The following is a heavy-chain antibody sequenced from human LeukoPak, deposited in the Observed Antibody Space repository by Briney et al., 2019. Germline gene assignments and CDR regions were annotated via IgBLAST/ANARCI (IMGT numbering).Heavy chain of an antibody. J-gene: IGHJ4*02. CDR2: ISSDGDNT. Sequence: GGSLRLSCSASGFIFSNYGMYWVRQAPGKGLEFVPAISSDGDNTFYADSVEGRFTISRDNSKNTLYLQTSSLRGEDTAVYYCVRVNDYGDRNLYYFGYWGQGTLVTVSS. D-gene: IGHD4-17*01. CDR3: VRVNDYGDRNLYYFGY. V-gene: IGHV3-64D*06. CDR1: GFIFSNYG.